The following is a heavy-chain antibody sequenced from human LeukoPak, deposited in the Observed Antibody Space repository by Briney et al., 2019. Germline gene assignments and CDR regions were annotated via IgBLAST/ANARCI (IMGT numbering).Heavy chain of an antibody. D-gene: IGHD5-18*01. CDR1: RYTFTGYY. V-gene: IGHV1-2*02. CDR2: INLGSGGT. CDR3: ARGLARTSMVTRGGVRFDY. Sequence: ASVKVSCKASRYTFTGYYMHWVRQAPGQGLEWMGWINLGSGGTNYAQKFQGRVTMTRDTSITTAYMELSSLRSEDTAVYYCARGLARTSMVTRGGVRFDYWGQGTLVTVSS. J-gene: IGHJ4*02.